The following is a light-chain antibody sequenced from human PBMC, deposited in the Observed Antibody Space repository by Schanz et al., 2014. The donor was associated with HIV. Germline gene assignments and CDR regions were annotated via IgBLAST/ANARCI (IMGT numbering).Light chain of an antibody. CDR1: QSVSSN. V-gene: IGKV3-20*01. CDR2: GAS. Sequence: EIVMTQSPATLSVSPGERATLSCRASQSVSSNLAWYQQKPGQAPRLLIYGASSRATGIPDRFSGSGSGTDFSLTISRLEPEDFAVYFCQQYATSAFTFGPGTKVDIK. CDR3: QQYATSAFT. J-gene: IGKJ3*01.